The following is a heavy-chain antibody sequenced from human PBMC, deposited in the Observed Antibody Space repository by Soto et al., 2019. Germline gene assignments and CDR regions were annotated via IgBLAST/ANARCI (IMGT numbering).Heavy chain of an antibody. V-gene: IGHV1-69*12. J-gene: IGHJ6*02. CDR3: ARFPYYYYGMDV. Sequence: QVQLGQSGAEVKKPGSSVKVSCKASGGTFSSYAISWVRQAPGQGLDWMGGIIPIFGTANYAQKFQGRVTITADESTSTAYMELSSLRSEDTAVYYCARFPYYYYGMDVWGQGTTVTVSS. CDR2: IIPIFGTA. CDR1: GGTFSSYA.